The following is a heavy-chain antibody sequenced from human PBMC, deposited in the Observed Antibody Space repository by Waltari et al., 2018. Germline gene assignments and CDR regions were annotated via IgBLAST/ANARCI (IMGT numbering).Heavy chain of an antibody. V-gene: IGHV1-69*01. D-gene: IGHD2-15*01. Sequence: QVQLVQSGAEVKKPGSSVKVSCKASGGTFSSYAISWVRQAPGQGLEWMGGIIPIFGTANYAQKFQGRVTITADESTSTAYMELSSLRSEDTAVYYCARDFHEGIGYCSGANCPFLYWGQGTLVTVSS. CDR2: IIPIFGTA. J-gene: IGHJ4*02. CDR1: GGTFSSYA. CDR3: ARDFHEGIGYCSGANCPFLY.